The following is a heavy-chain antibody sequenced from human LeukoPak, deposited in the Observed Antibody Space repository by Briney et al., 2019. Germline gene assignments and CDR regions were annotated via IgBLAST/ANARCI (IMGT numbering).Heavy chain of an antibody. Sequence: GGSLRLSCAASRFTFSSYAMSWVRQAPGKGLEWVSAISGSGGSTYYADSVKGRFTISRDNSKNTLYLQMNSLRAEDTAVYYCAKSGVGLRGGFDYWGQGTLVTVSS. CDR1: RFTFSSYA. D-gene: IGHD5-12*01. J-gene: IGHJ4*02. CDR3: AKSGVGLRGGFDY. V-gene: IGHV3-23*01. CDR2: ISGSGGST.